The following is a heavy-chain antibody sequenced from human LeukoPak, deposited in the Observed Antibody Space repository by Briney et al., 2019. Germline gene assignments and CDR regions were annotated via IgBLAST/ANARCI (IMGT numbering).Heavy chain of an antibody. V-gene: IGHV1-69*05. D-gene: IGHD3-3*01. CDR3: ARGGSYDFWSGNYYYYYMDV. CDR2: IIPIFGTA. CDR1: GGTFSSYA. J-gene: IGHJ6*03. Sequence: SVKVSCRASGGTFSSYAISWVRQAPGQGLEWKGGIIPIFGTANYAQKFQGRVTITTDESTSTAYMELSSLRSEDTAVYYCARGGSYDFWSGNYYYYYMDVWGKGTTVTVSS.